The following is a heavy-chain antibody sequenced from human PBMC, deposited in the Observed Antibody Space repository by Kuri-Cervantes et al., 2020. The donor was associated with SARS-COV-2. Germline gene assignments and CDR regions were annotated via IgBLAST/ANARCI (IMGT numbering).Heavy chain of an antibody. Sequence: SCTVSGGSISSGGYYWSWIRQPPGEGLEWIGYIYHSGSTYYNPSRKSRVTISVDRSKNQFSLKLSSVTAADTAVYYCARSFSSWYPDYWGQGTLVTVSS. CDR3: ARSFSSWYPDY. V-gene: IGHV4-30-2*01. J-gene: IGHJ4*02. D-gene: IGHD6-13*01. CDR1: GGSISSGGYY. CDR2: IYHSGST.